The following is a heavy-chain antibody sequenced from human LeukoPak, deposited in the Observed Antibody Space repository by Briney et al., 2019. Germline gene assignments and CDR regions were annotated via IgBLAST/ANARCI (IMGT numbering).Heavy chain of an antibody. V-gene: IGHV4-59*08. D-gene: IGHD6-19*01. Sequence: SETLSLTCSVSGGSISSYYWTWIRQPPEKGLEWIGYIYYSGSTRYNPSFESRVTISVDASKNQLSLNLSSVTAADTAVYYCARHRYSSGWSDYDYWGQGILVTVSS. J-gene: IGHJ4*02. CDR3: ARHRYSSGWSDYDY. CDR1: GGSISSYY. CDR2: IYYSGST.